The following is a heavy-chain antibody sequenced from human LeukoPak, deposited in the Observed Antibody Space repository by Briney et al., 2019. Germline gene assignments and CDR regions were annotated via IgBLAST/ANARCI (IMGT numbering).Heavy chain of an antibody. Sequence: GGSLRLSCAASGFTFSSYAMSWVRQAPGKGLEWVSAISGSGGSTYYADSVKGRFTISRDNSKNTLYLQMNSLRAEDTAVYYCAKAPYYYGSGSYYSNCPYFDYWGQGTLVTVSS. CDR3: AKAPYYYGSGSYYSNCPYFDY. CDR1: GFTFSSYA. D-gene: IGHD3-10*01. J-gene: IGHJ4*02. CDR2: ISGSGGST. V-gene: IGHV3-23*01.